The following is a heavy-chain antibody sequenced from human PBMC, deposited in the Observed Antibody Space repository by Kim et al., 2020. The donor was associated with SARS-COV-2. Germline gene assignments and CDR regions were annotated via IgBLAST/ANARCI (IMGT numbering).Heavy chain of an antibody. J-gene: IGHJ4*02. Sequence: YADSVEGQCTISRDNAKNSLYLQMNSLRAEDTAVYYCARDRQWLSSEDYWGQGTLVTVSS. CDR3: ARDRQWLSSEDY. V-gene: IGHV3-11*05. D-gene: IGHD6-19*01.